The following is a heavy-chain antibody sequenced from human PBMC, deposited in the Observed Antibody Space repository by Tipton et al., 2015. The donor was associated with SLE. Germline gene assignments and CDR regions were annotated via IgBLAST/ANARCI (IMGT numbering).Heavy chain of an antibody. CDR2: INHSGST. D-gene: IGHD4-23*01. Sequence: LRLSCAVYGGSFGGNYWSWIRQPPGKGLEWIGEINHSGSTNYNPSLKSRVTISVDTSKNQFSLKLSSVTAADTAVYYCARDQTVVTPFDYWGQGTLVTVSS. J-gene: IGHJ4*02. CDR3: ARDQTVVTPFDY. V-gene: IGHV4-34*01. CDR1: GGSFGGNY.